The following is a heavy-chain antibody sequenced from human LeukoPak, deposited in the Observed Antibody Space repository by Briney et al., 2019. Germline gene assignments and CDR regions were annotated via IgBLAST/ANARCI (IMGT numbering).Heavy chain of an antibody. CDR2: IYHSGST. CDR1: GGSISSSNW. J-gene: IGHJ4*02. CDR3: ARAWRSPTMVRERNFDY. D-gene: IGHD3-10*01. Sequence: SETLSLTCAVSGGSISSSNWWSWVRQPPGKGLEWIGEIYHSGSTNYNPSLKSRVTISVDKSKNQFSLKLSSVTAADTAVYYCARAWRSPTMVRERNFDYWGRGTLVTVSS. V-gene: IGHV4-4*02.